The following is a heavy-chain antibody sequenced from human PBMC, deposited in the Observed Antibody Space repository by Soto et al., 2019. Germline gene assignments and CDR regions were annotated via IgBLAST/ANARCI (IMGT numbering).Heavy chain of an antibody. CDR1: GYIFKNYA. CDR3: ARHLYDYVWGSYRH. Sequence: QVQLVQSGAEVKETGSSVKVSCKSSGYIFKNYAVTWLRQAPGLGLEWMGGIIPVFGTPDYSQKFRGRVTITADESTSTVYMELRSLTSEETAVYYCARHLYDYVWGSYRHWGQGTLVTVSS. J-gene: IGHJ4*02. D-gene: IGHD3-16*02. V-gene: IGHV1-69*01. CDR2: IIPVFGTP.